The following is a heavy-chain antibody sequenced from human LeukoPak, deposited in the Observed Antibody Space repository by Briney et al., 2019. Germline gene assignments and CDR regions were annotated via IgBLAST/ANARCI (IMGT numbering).Heavy chain of an antibody. V-gene: IGHV4-34*01. CDR2: INHSGST. CDR1: GGSFSGFS. Sequence: PSETLSLTCAVYGGSFSGFSWGWIRQPPGKGLEWIGEINHSGSTNYNPSLKSRVTISVDTSKNQFSLKLSSVTAADTAVYYCARDRGSQPFIDYWGQGTLVTVSS. D-gene: IGHD1-26*01. J-gene: IGHJ4*02. CDR3: ARDRGSQPFIDY.